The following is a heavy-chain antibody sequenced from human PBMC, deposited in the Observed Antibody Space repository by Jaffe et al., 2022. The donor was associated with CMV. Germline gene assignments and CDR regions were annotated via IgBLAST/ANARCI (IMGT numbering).Heavy chain of an antibody. D-gene: IGHD2-21*01. CDR2: IDWDDDK. CDR3: ARMDWNYYYYGMDV. J-gene: IGHJ6*02. V-gene: IGHV2-70*01. Sequence: QVTLRESGPALVKPTQTLTLTCTFSGFSLSTSGMCVSWIRQPPGKALEWLALIDWDDDKYYSTSLKTRLTISKDTSKNQVVLTMTNMDPVDTATYYCARMDWNYYYYGMDVWGQGTTVTVSS. CDR1: GFSLSTSGMC.